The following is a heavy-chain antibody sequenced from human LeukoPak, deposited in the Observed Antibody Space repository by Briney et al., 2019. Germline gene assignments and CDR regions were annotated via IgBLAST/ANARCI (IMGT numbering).Heavy chain of an antibody. J-gene: IGHJ4*02. CDR3: TRDSGYCSSTSCYDFDY. Sequence: SVKVSCKASGYTFTSYGISWVRQAPGQGLEWMGGIIPIFGTANYAQKFQGRVTITTDESTTTAYNELSSLRSEDTAAYYCTRDSGYCSSTSCYDFDYRGQGTLVTVSS. V-gene: IGHV1-69*05. CDR1: GYTFTSYG. D-gene: IGHD2-2*01. CDR2: IIPIFGTA.